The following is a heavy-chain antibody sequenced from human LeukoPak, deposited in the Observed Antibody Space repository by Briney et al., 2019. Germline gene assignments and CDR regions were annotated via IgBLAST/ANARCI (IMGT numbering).Heavy chain of an antibody. V-gene: IGHV4-59*08. CDR1: SGSISSYY. J-gene: IGHJ4*02. Sequence: PSETLSLTCTVSSGSISSYYWSWIRRPPGKGLEWIGYIYSSGSTSYNPSLKSRVTISVDASTNQFSLKLSSVTAADTAFYYCARHVTFSSGWFYFDSWGQGTPATVSS. CDR3: ARHVTFSSGWFYFDS. D-gene: IGHD3-22*01. CDR2: IYSSGST.